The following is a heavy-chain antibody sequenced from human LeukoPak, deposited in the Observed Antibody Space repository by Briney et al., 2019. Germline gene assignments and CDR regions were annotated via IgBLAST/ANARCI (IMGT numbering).Heavy chain of an antibody. CDR3: AKPGGTLVRGVIMEFDS. CDR2: ITGSGDDT. V-gene: IGHV3-23*01. D-gene: IGHD3-10*01. CDR1: GFTLRSYG. Sequence: GGSLRLSCAASGFTLRSYGMNWVRQAPGKGLEWVSAITGSGDDTYYADSVKGRFTMSRDNKRNRVYVQMSSLRAEDTAVYYCAKPGGTLVRGVIMEFDSWGQGTQVAVSS. J-gene: IGHJ4*02.